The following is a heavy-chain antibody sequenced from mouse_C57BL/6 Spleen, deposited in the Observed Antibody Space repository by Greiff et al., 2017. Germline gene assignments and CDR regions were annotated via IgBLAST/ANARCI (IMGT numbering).Heavy chain of an antibody. Sequence: QVQLKQSGAELVRPGASVTLSCKASGYTFTDYEMHWVKQTPVHGLEWIGAIDPETGGTAYNQKFKGKAILTADKSSSTAYMELRSLTSEDSAVYYCTRGGMITDYFDYWGQGTTLTVSS. CDR3: TRGGMITDYFDY. CDR1: GYTFTDYE. V-gene: IGHV1-15*01. J-gene: IGHJ2*01. CDR2: IDPETGGT. D-gene: IGHD2-4*01.